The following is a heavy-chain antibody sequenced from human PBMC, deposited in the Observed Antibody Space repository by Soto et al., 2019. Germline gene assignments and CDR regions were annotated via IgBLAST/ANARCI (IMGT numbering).Heavy chain of an antibody. V-gene: IGHV1-3*01. CDR3: ASGAITIFGVAEENWFDP. CDR1: GYTFTSYA. Sequence: ASVKVSCKASGYTFTSYAMHWVPQAPGQRLEWMGWINAGNGNTKYSQKFQGRVTITRDTSASTAYMELSSLRSEDTAVYYCASGAITIFGVAEENWFDPWGQGTLVTVSS. J-gene: IGHJ5*02. CDR2: INAGNGNT. D-gene: IGHD3-3*01.